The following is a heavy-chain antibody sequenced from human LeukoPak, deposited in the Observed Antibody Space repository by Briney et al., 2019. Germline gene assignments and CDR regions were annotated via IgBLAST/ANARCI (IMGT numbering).Heavy chain of an antibody. V-gene: IGHV3-53*04. CDR3: ARLYGTFLEWSPYFDY. J-gene: IGHJ4*02. CDR2: IYSGGST. CDR1: GFTFSSNF. D-gene: IGHD3-3*02. Sequence: GGSLRLSCAASGFTFSSNFMSWVRQAPGKGLEWVSVIYSGGSTYYSDSVKGRFTISRHNSKNTLYLQMNSLRAEDTAVYYCARLYGTFLEWSPYFDYWGQGTLVTVSS.